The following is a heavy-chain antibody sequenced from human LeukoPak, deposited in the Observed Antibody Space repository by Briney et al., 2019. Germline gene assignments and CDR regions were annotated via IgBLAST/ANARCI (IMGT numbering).Heavy chain of an antibody. CDR3: ARDRIHYGSGSAKKYIFDY. Sequence: ASQTLSLTCTVSGGSISSGGYYWSWIRQHPGKGLEWIGYIYYSGSTFHNPSLKSRVTISVDTSKNQFSLKLSSVTAADTAVYYCARDRIHYGSGSAKKYIFDYWGQGTLVTVSS. CDR1: GGSISSGGYY. J-gene: IGHJ4*02. D-gene: IGHD3-10*01. CDR2: IYYSGST. V-gene: IGHV4-31*03.